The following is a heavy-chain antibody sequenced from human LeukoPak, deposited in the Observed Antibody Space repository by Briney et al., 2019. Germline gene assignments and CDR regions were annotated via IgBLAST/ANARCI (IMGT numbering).Heavy chain of an antibody. Sequence: SETLSLTCSVSNGAVKNYYWTWIWQPPGQGLEWIGNFLYSGTTTYRASLDSRLIISVDNSKNTVSLRLFSVTAADTAVYYCATLVYSGSRYHFDTWGQGTLVTVSS. V-gene: IGHV4-59*02. CDR2: FLYSGTT. D-gene: IGHD1-26*01. CDR3: ATLVYSGSRYHFDT. J-gene: IGHJ4*02. CDR1: NGAVKNYY.